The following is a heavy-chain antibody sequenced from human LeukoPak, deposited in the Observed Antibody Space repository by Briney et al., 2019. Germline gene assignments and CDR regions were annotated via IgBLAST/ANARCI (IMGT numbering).Heavy chain of an antibody. Sequence: SVQVSCKASGGTFSSYAISWVRQAPGQRLEWMGGISPIFGTADYAQKFQGRVTITADESTSTAYMELSSLRSEDTAVYYCARGGYYDSSDMGSAFDIWGQGTLVTVSS. CDR1: GGTFSSYA. CDR3: ARGGYYDSSDMGSAFDI. D-gene: IGHD3-22*01. V-gene: IGHV1-69*13. J-gene: IGHJ3*02. CDR2: ISPIFGTA.